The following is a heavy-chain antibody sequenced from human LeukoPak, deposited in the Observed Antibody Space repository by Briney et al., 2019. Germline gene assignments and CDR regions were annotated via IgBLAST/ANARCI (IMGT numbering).Heavy chain of an antibody. CDR2: ISSSGSTI. J-gene: IGHJ4*02. CDR1: GFTFSSYE. D-gene: IGHD6-6*01. CDR3: ARLYSSSSGLRASDY. V-gene: IGHV3-48*03. Sequence: GGSLRLSCAASGFTFSSYEMNWVRQAPGKGLEWVSYISSSGSTIFYADSVKGRFTISRDNAKNSLYLQMSSLRAEDTAVYYCARLYSSSSGLRASDYWGQGTLVTVSS.